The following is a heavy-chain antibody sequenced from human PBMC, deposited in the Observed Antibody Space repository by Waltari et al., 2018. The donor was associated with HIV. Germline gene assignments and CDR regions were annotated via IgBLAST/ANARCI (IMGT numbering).Heavy chain of an antibody. CDR3: ARVGCSSASCYSGWFDP. CDR2: ISAYNGNT. D-gene: IGHD2-2*01. Sequence: HAQLAQSGAEVKKPGASVKVSCKASGYTFTSYGIRWVRQAPGQGLEWLGWISAYNGNTNYAQKLQGRVTMTTDTSTSTAYMELRSLRSDDTAVYYCARVGCSSASCYSGWFDPWGQGTLVTVSS. V-gene: IGHV1-18*01. J-gene: IGHJ5*02. CDR1: GYTFTSYG.